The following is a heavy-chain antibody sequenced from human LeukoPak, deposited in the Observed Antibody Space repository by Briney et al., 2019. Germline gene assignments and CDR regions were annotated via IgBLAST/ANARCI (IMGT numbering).Heavy chain of an antibody. J-gene: IGHJ3*02. D-gene: IGHD1-1*01. V-gene: IGHV4-39*07. CDR2: VYYSGST. Sequence: PSETLSLTCTVSGGSISRSDYYWGWIRQPPGEGLEWIGNVYYSGSTYYNPSLKSRVIISVDTSKNQFSLKLNSVTAADTAVYYCARDWNDYAFDIWGQGTMVTVSS. CDR1: GGSISRSDYY. CDR3: ARDWNDYAFDI.